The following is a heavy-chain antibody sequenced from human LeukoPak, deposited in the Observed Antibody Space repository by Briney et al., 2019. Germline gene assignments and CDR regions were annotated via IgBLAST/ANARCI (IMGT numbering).Heavy chain of an antibody. CDR1: VDSISSKNYY. D-gene: IGHD6-6*01. J-gene: IGHJ4*02. CDR3: ARPRIAARSPFDY. Sequence: PSETLSLTCTVSVDSISSKNYYWGWIRQPPGKGLEWIGSIYYSGSTNYNPSLKSRVTISVDTSKNQFSLKLSSVTAADTAVYYCARPRIAARSPFDYWGQGTLVTVSS. CDR2: IYYSGST. V-gene: IGHV4-39*07.